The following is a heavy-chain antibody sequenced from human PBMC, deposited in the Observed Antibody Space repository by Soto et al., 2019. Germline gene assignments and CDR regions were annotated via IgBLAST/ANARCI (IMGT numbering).Heavy chain of an antibody. J-gene: IGHJ4*02. CDR2: IFPDDSET. V-gene: IGHV5-51*01. Sequence: PGESLKISCKASVYSFSSYWIGWVRQIPGKGLEWMGIIFPDDSETRYSPSFQGKVSISVDKSITTAYLQWSSLKASDTAMYYCARRLYDTSGYRYFDFWGQGTLVTVSS. CDR1: VYSFSSYW. D-gene: IGHD3-22*01. CDR3: ARRLYDTSGYRYFDF.